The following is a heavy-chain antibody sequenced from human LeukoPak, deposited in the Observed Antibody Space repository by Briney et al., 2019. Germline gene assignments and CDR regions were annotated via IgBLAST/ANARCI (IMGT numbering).Heavy chain of an antibody. CDR2: ISSGSGYI. D-gene: IGHD2/OR15-2a*01. Sequence: GGSLRLSCGASGFXFSSYSMNWVRQAPGKGLEWVSSISSGSGYIYYADSVKGRFTISRDNAKNSLYLQMNSLRAEDTAVYYCARGSTIMSSWGQGTLVTVSS. CDR1: GFXFSSYS. V-gene: IGHV3-21*01. CDR3: ARGSTIMSS. J-gene: IGHJ5*02.